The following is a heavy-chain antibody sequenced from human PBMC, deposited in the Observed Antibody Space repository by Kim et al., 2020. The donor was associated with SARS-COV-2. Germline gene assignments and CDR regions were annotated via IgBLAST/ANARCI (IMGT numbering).Heavy chain of an antibody. J-gene: IGHJ4*02. Sequence: GGSLRLSCAASGFTFSSYAMHWVRQAPGKGLEWVAVISYDGSNKYYADSVKGRFTISRDNSKNTLYLQMNSLRAEDTAVYYCARACYDILTGYCLWGQGTLVTVSS. CDR3: ARACYDILTGYCL. V-gene: IGHV3-30*04. CDR1: GFTFSSYA. CDR2: ISYDGSNK. D-gene: IGHD3-9*01.